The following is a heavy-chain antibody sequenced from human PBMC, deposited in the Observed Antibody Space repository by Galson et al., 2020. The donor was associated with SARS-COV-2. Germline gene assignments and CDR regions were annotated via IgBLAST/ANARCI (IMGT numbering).Heavy chain of an antibody. CDR2: FDPEDGET. V-gene: IGHV1-24*01. Sequence: ASVKVSCKVSGYTLTELSMHWVRQAPGKGLEWMGGFDPEDGETIYAQKFQGRVTMTEDTSTDTAYMELSSLRSEDTAVYYCATVLIAAAGTGGWFDPWGQGTLVTVSS. CDR1: GYTLTELS. J-gene: IGHJ5*02. CDR3: ATVLIAAAGTGGWFDP. D-gene: IGHD6-13*01.